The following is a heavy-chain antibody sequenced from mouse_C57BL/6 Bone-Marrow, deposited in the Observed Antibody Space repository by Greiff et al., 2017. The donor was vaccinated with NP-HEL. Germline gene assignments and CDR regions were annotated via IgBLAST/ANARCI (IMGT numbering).Heavy chain of an antibody. CDR2: IYPGSGST. CDR3: ARGGNAWFAY. CDR1: GYTFTSYW. J-gene: IGHJ3*01. Sequence: QVQLKQPGAELVKPGASVKMSCKASGYTFTSYWITWVKQRPGQGLEWIGDIYPGSGSTTYNEKFKSKATLTVDTSSSTAYMQLSSLTSEDSAVYYCARGGNAWFAYWGQGTLVTVSA. V-gene: IGHV1-55*01. D-gene: IGHD2-1*01.